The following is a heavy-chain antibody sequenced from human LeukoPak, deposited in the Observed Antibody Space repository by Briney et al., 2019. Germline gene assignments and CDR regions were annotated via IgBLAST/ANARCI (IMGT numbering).Heavy chain of an antibody. CDR2: IYPHDSDT. D-gene: IGHD2-15*01. Sequence: GESLKISCKGSENSFTSYWVGWVRQMPGKGLEWMGIIYPHDSDTRYSPSFQGQVSISADKSISTAYLQWSSLKASDTAIYYCASQGYCGAASFYKYWGQGTLVTVPS. V-gene: IGHV5-51*01. J-gene: IGHJ4*02. CDR3: ASQGYCGAASFYKY. CDR1: ENSFTSYW.